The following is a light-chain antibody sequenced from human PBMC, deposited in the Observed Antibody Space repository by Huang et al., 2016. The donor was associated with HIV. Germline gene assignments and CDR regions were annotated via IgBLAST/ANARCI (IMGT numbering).Light chain of an antibody. Sequence: DIQMTQSPSSLSASVGDRFTITCRASQGITKSLVWYQQKPGKAPKLLLFATSRLERWVPSKFSGSGSGTDVTLTISSLQPEDFATYYCQQYYNTPYTFGQGTKLEIK. CDR1: QGITKS. J-gene: IGKJ2*01. CDR2: ATS. CDR3: QQYYNTPYT. V-gene: IGKV1-NL1*01.